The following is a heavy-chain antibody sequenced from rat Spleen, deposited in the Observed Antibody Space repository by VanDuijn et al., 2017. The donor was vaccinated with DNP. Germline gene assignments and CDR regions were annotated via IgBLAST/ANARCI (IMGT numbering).Heavy chain of an antibody. J-gene: IGHJ3*01. CDR1: GFTFSDSA. Sequence: EVQLVESGGGLVQPGNSLKLSCAASGFTFSDSAMACVRQSPKKGLEWVATIISDGSRTYFRDSVKGRFTISRDNAKTTLYLQMDSLKSEDTATYYCAGPHYYSSGGFAYWGQGTLVTVSS. V-gene: IGHV5-17*01. CDR3: AGPHYYSSGGFAY. CDR2: IISDGSRT. D-gene: IGHD1-1*01.